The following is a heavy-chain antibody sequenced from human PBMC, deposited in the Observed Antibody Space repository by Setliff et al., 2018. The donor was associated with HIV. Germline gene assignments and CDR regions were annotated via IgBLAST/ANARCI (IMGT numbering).Heavy chain of an antibody. V-gene: IGHV1-69*13. CDR2: IIPIFGTA. Sequence: SVKVSCKASGGTFSSYAISWVRQAPGQGLEWMGGIIPIFGTANYAQKFQGRVTITADESTSTAHMELSSLRSEDTAVYYCATRTDYYYHYYMDVWGKGTTVTVSS. CDR1: GGTFSSYA. J-gene: IGHJ6*03. CDR3: ATRTDYYYHYYMDV.